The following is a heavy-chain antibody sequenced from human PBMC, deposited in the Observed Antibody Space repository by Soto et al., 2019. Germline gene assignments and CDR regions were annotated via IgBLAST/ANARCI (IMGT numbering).Heavy chain of an antibody. Sequence: QVQLQESGPGLVKPSETLSLTCTVSGASVSSGNFHWSWIRQPPGKGLEWIGQIRPAVSSNYDSSLKSRVTISLDTSKNPFSLILDSVTAADTAMYYCAVYPAGIGGDGSWGQGTMVTVSS. J-gene: IGHJ5*02. V-gene: IGHV4-61*03. CDR2: IRPAVSS. CDR3: AVYPAGIGGDGS. CDR1: GASVSSGNFH. D-gene: IGHD2-21*02.